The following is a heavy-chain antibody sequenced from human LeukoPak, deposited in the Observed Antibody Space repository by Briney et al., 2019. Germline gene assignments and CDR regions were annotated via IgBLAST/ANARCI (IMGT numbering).Heavy chain of an antibody. Sequence: ASVKVSCKASGYTFTSYDISWVRQAPGKGVEWMGGFDPEAGKTIYAQNFQGRVTMTEDTSTDTAQMELSSLRSEDTAVYYCATDISDNNDGFDIWGQGTMVTVSS. CDR1: GYTFTSYD. J-gene: IGHJ3*02. CDR3: ATDISDNNDGFDI. CDR2: FDPEAGKT. V-gene: IGHV1-24*01. D-gene: IGHD2/OR15-2a*01.